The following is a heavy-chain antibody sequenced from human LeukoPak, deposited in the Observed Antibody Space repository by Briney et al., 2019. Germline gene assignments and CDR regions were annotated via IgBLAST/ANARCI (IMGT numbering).Heavy chain of an antibody. CDR2: INHSGST. CDR3: ARVPRQWPFLDY. D-gene: IGHD6-19*01. Sequence: SETLSLTCAIYGGSFSGYYWSWIRQPPGKGLEWIGEINHSGSTNYNPSLKSRVTISVDTSKNQFSLKLSSVTAADTAVYYCARVPRQWPFLDYWGQGTLVTVSS. CDR1: GGSFSGYY. J-gene: IGHJ4*02. V-gene: IGHV4-34*01.